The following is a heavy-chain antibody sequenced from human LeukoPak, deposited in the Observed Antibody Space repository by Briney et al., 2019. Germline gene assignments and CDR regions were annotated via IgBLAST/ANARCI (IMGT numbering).Heavy chain of an antibody. V-gene: IGHV3-30-3*01. CDR3: ARDRGNHKRGLDP. CDR2: ISYDGSNK. Sequence: GRSLRLSCAASGFTFSSYAMHWVRQAPGKGLEWVAVISYDGSNKYYADSVKGRFTISRDNSKNTLYLQMNSLRAEDTAVYYCARDRGNHKRGLDPWGQGTLVTVSS. J-gene: IGHJ5*02. CDR1: GFTFSSYA. D-gene: IGHD1-14*01.